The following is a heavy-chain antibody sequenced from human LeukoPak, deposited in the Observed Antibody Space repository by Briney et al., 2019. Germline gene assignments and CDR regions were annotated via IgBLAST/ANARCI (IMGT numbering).Heavy chain of an antibody. Sequence: YPSETLSLTCTVSGGSISSYYWSWIRQPAGKGLEWIGRIYASGSTNYNPSLKSRVTISVDTSKNEFSLKLTSVTAADTAVYYCAREANYYGSGSYFEGTFDYWGQGSLVTVSS. CDR2: IYASGST. CDR3: AREANYYGSGSYFEGTFDY. J-gene: IGHJ4*02. CDR1: GGSISSYY. V-gene: IGHV4-4*07. D-gene: IGHD3-10*01.